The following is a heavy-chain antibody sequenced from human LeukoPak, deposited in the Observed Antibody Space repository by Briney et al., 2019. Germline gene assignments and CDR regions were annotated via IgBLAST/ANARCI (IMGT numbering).Heavy chain of an antibody. CDR3: ARSAGPYSNYVKGWLDP. J-gene: IGHJ5*02. D-gene: IGHD4-11*01. CDR2: VSYDGSNK. V-gene: IGHV3-30*04. Sequence: PGGSLRLSCAASGFTFSSYAMHWVRQAPGKGLEWVAVVSYDGSNKYYADSVKGRFTISRDNSKNTLYLQMNSLRAEDTAVYYCARSAGPYSNYVKGWLDPWGRGTLVTVSS. CDR1: GFTFSSYA.